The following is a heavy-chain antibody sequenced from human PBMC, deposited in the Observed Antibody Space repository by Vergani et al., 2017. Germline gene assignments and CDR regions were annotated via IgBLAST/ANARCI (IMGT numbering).Heavy chain of an antibody. CDR1: GFTVSSNY. D-gene: IGHD2-2*01. J-gene: IGHJ5*02. CDR3: ARDLFLGYDRFDP. CDR2: IYSGGST. Sequence: EVQLVESGGGLIQPGGSLRLSCAASGFTVSSNYMSWVRQAPGKGLEWVSVIYSGGSTYYADSVKGRFTISRDNSKNSLYLQMNSLRAEDTAVYYCARDLFLGYDRFDPWGQGTLVTVSS. V-gene: IGHV3-53*01.